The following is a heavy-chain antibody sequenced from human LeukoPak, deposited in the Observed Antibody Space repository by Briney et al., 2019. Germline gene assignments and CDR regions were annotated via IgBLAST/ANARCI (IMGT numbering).Heavy chain of an antibody. Sequence: ASVTVSCKASGYTFTGCYMHWVRQAPGQELEWMGWINPNSGGTNYAQKFQGRVTMTRDTSISTAYMELSRLRSDDTAVYYCAGGTPGPYDYVWGSYRYESFDYWGQGTLVTVSS. CDR2: INPNSGGT. CDR1: GYTFTGCY. CDR3: AGGTPGPYDYVWGSYRYESFDY. V-gene: IGHV1-2*02. D-gene: IGHD3-16*02. J-gene: IGHJ4*02.